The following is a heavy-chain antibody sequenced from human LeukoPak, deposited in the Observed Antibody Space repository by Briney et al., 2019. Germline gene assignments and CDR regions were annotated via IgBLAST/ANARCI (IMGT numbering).Heavy chain of an antibody. Sequence: QPGGSLRLSCAASGFTVSSNYMSWVRQAPGKGLEWVSVIYSGGSTYYADSVKGRFTISRDNSKNTLYLQMNSLRAEDTAVYYCARDSKDNIAAADYYFDYWGQGTLVTVSS. D-gene: IGHD6-13*01. CDR1: GFTVSSNY. J-gene: IGHJ4*02. CDR2: IYSGGST. V-gene: IGHV3-53*01. CDR3: ARDSKDNIAAADYYFDY.